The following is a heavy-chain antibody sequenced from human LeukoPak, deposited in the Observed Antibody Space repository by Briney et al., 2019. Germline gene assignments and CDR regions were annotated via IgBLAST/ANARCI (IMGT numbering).Heavy chain of an antibody. V-gene: IGHV4-59*12. Sequence: NPSETLSLTCAVYGGSFSGYYWSWIRQPPGKGLEWIGYIYYSGSTYYNPSLKSRVTISVDRSKNQFSLKLSSVTAADTAVYYCARDEFGDFQGFDYWGQGTRVTVSS. CDR3: ARDEFGDFQGFDY. D-gene: IGHD4-17*01. J-gene: IGHJ4*02. CDR2: IYYSGST. CDR1: GGSFSGYY.